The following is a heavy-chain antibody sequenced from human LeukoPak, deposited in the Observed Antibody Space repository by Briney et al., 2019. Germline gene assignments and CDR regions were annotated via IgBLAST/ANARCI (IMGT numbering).Heavy chain of an antibody. J-gene: IGHJ4*02. Sequence: PGGSLRLSCAASGFTVSSNYMSWVRQAPGKGLEWVSVIYSGGSTYYADSVKGRLTISRHNSKNTLYLQMNSLRAEDTAVYYCARDSTRYSYGYWGQGTLVTVSS. CDR1: GFTVSSNY. D-gene: IGHD5-18*01. CDR2: IYSGGST. CDR3: ARDSTRYSYGY. V-gene: IGHV3-53*04.